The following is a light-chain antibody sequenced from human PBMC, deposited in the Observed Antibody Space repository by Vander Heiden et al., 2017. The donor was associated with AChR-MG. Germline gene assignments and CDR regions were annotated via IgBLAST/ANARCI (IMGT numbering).Light chain of an antibody. CDR2: DVT. CDR3: SSYTTGSTVV. Sequence: QPALTQPASMSGSPGQSITISCTGTSSDLGAYNYVSWYQQYPGEAPRLLIYDVTNRPSGVSNRFSGSKSGNTASLTISGLQAEDEADYYCSSYTTGSTVVFGGGTMVTVL. J-gene: IGLJ3*02. V-gene: IGLV2-14*03. CDR1: SSDLGAYNY.